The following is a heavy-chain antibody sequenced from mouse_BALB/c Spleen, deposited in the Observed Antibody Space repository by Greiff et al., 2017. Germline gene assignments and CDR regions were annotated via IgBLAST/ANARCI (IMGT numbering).Heavy chain of an antibody. Sequence: VKLMESGPGLVAPSQSLSITCTVSGLSLTSYGVHWVRQPPGKGLEWLGVIWAGGSTNYNSALMSRLSISKDNSKSQVFLKMNSLQTDDTAMYYCAREGGYYEFAYWGQGTLVTVSA. CDR1: GLSLTSYG. CDR2: IWAGGST. V-gene: IGHV2-9*02. CDR3: AREGGYYEFAY. D-gene: IGHD2-3*01. J-gene: IGHJ3*01.